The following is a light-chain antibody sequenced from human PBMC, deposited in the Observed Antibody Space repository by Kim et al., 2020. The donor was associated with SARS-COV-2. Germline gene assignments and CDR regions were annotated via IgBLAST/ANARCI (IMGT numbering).Light chain of an antibody. J-gene: IGKJ1*01. CDR2: KAS. V-gene: IGKV1-5*03. Sequence: DIQMTQSPSTLSASVGDRVTITCRASQSISSWLAWYQQKPGKAPKLLIYKASSLESGVPSRFSGSGSGTEFTLTISSLQPDDFATYYCQQYKSSPWTFGQGNKVDIK. CDR1: QSISSW. CDR3: QQYKSSPWT.